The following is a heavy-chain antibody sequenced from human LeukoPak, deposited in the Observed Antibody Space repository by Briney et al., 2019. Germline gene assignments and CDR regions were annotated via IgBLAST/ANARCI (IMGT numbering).Heavy chain of an antibody. V-gene: IGHV4-39*01. J-gene: IGHJ4*02. D-gene: IGHD1-1*01. Sequence: SETLSLTCTVSGGSISSSSYYWGWIRQPPGKGLEWIGNIYYSGSTYYNPSLKSRVAISVDTSKNPFSLKLSSVTAADTAVYYCASRNWKDDYWGQGTLVTVSS. CDR3: ASRNWKDDY. CDR1: GGSISSSSYY. CDR2: IYYSGST.